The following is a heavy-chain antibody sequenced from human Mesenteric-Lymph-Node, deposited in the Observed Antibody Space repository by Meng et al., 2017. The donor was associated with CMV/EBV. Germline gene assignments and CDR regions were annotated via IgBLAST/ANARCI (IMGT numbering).Heavy chain of an antibody. J-gene: IGHJ4*02. CDR1: SSRW. CDR3: ARNGYYSLEY. D-gene: IGHD3-22*01. CDR2: ISDSGTT. Sequence: SSRWWSWVRQPPGKGLEWIGEISDSGTTAYNPSLKSRVTMSLDESKNHFSLKVTSVTAADTAIYYCARNGYYSLEYWRQGTLVPVSS. V-gene: IGHV4-4*02.